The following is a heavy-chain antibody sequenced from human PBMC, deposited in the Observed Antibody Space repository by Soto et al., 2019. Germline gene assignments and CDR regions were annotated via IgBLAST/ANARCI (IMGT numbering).Heavy chain of an antibody. D-gene: IGHD5-18*01. J-gene: IGHJ4*02. V-gene: IGHV4-59*01. CDR3: ARGGTTMVKYYFDY. Sequence: SETLSLTCIVTGDSMSTNYWHWIRQPPGKALEWIGYVYYNGDTNYNPSLNSRVTISVDTSMNQLSLRLSSVTAADTAVYYCARGGTTMVKYYFDYWGQGALVTVSS. CDR2: VYYNGDT. CDR1: GDSMSTNY.